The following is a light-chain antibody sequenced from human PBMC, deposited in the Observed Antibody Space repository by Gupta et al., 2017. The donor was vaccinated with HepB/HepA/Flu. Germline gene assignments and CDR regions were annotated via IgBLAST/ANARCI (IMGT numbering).Light chain of an antibody. J-gene: IGKJ1*01. CDR3: QQYHNLWT. CDR1: QDISNY. Sequence: DIQMTQSPSSLSASVGDRITITCQASQDISNYLNWYQQKLGKAPKLLIYDAFNLETGVPSRFSGSGSGTDFTFTISSLQPEDIATYYCQQYHNLWTFGQGTKVEIK. V-gene: IGKV1-33*01. CDR2: DAF.